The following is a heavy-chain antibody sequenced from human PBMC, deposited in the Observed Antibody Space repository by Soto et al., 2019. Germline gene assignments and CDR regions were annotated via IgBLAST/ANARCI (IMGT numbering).Heavy chain of an antibody. D-gene: IGHD3-10*01. CDR1: GCTFDDYA. CDR3: AKDMGGSGSPDYYYYGMDV. CDR2: ISWNSGSI. Sequence: CLRRAGSASGCTFDDYAMHWVRQAPGKGLEWVSGISWNSGSIGYADSVKGRFTISRDNAKKSLYLQMNSLRAEDTALYYCAKDMGGSGSPDYYYYGMDVWGQGTTVTVYS. J-gene: IGHJ6*02. V-gene: IGHV3-9*01.